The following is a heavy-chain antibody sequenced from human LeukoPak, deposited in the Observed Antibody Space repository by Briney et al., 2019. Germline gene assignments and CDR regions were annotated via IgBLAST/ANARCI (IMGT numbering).Heavy chain of an antibody. CDR2: ISAYNGNT. J-gene: IGHJ4*02. CDR1: GYTFTSYG. D-gene: IGHD2-2*01. Sequence: ASVKVSCKASGYTFTSYGISWVRQAPGQGLEWLGWISAYNGNTNYAQSLQGRVTMTTDTSTSTAYMELRSLRSDDTAVYYCARPAYCSSTSCYAPTPFDYWGQGTLVTVSS. V-gene: IGHV1-18*01. CDR3: ARPAYCSSTSCYAPTPFDY.